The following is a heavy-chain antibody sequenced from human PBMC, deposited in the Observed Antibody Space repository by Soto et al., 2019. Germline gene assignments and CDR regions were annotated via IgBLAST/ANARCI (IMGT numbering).Heavy chain of an antibody. CDR3: ARDRGTTYYYGSGSYYGGWFDP. J-gene: IGHJ5*02. Sequence: QVQLVQSGAEVKKPGSSVKVSCKASGGTFSSYAISWVRQAPGQGLEWMGGIIPIFGTANYAQKFQGRVTITADESTSTAYMELSSLISEDTAVYYCARDRGTTYYYGSGSYYGGWFDPWGQGTLVTVSS. V-gene: IGHV1-69*01. D-gene: IGHD3-10*01. CDR1: GGTFSSYA. CDR2: IIPIFGTA.